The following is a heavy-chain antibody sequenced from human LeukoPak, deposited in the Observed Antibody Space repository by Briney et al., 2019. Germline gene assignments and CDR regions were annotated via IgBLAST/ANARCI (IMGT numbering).Heavy chain of an antibody. CDR3: AREAAVAVAGSFPTDY. D-gene: IGHD6-19*01. Sequence: GASVKVSCKTSGGTFRSHIFSWVRQAPGQGLEWMGRIIPILGIANYAQKFQGRVTITADKSTSTAYMELSSLRSEDTAVYYCAREAAVAVAGSFPTDYWGQGTLVTVSS. CDR2: IIPILGIA. CDR1: GGTFRSHI. V-gene: IGHV1-69*04. J-gene: IGHJ4*02.